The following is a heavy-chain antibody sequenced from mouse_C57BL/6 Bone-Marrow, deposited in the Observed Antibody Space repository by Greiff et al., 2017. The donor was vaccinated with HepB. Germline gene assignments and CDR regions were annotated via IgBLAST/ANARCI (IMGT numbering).Heavy chain of an antibody. D-gene: IGHD1-1*01. V-gene: IGHV14-4*01. CDR2: IDPENGDT. CDR3: TTYYPYYFDY. Sequence: VQLQQSGAELVRPGASVKLSCTASGFNIKEDYMHWVKQRPEQGLEWIGWIDPENGDTEYASKFQGKATITADTSSNTAYLQLSSLTSEDTAVYYCTTYYPYYFDYWGQGTTLTVSS. J-gene: IGHJ2*01. CDR1: GFNIKEDY.